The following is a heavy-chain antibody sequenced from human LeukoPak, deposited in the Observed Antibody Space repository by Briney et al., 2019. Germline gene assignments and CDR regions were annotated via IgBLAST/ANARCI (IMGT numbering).Heavy chain of an antibody. D-gene: IGHD3-3*01. V-gene: IGHV3-23*01. Sequence: GGSLRLSCAASGFTFNNYAMSWVRQAPGQGLEWVSSISDSGAGTYFADFVKGRFIISRDNSKNTLYLQMSSLRADDTAVYYCAKRQRIALFGVNTDYFDYWGQGTLVTVSS. CDR1: GFTFNNYA. CDR3: AKRQRIALFGVNTDYFDY. CDR2: ISDSGAGT. J-gene: IGHJ4*02.